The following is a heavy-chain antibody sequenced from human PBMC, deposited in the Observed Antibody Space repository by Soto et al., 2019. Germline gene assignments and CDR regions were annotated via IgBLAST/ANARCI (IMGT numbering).Heavy chain of an antibody. Sequence: SETLSLTCTVSGGSISSGGYYWSWIRQHPGKGLEWIGYIYYSGSTYYNPSLKSRVTISVDTSKNQFSLKLSSVTAADTAVYYCARGLVGATVFSWFDPWGQGTLVTVSS. CDR1: GGSISSGGYY. CDR3: ARGLVGATVFSWFDP. D-gene: IGHD1-26*01. V-gene: IGHV4-31*03. CDR2: IYYSGST. J-gene: IGHJ5*02.